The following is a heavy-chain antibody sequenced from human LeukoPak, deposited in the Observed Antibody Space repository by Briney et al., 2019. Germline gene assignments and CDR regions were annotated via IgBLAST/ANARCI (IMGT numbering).Heavy chain of an antibody. CDR2: ISSSSSYI. D-gene: IGHD6-13*01. CDR1: GFTFSSYS. J-gene: IGHJ6*02. Sequence: GGSLRLSCAASGFTFSSYSMNWVRQAPGKGLEWVSSISSSSSYIYYADSVKGRFTISRDNAKNSLYLQMNSLRAEDTAVYYCARDHGSSPEYGMDVWGQGTTVTVSS. V-gene: IGHV3-21*01. CDR3: ARDHGSSPEYGMDV.